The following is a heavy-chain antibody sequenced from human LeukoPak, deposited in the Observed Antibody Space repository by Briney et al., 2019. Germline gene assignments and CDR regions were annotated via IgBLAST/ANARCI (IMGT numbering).Heavy chain of an antibody. J-gene: IGHJ5*02. CDR1: GFTFSSYN. Sequence: GGSLRLSCAASGFTFSSYNMNWVRQAPQKGLEWISSISGNSANIFYADSVKGRFTISRDNAKNSLYLRMNSVRDDDTAVYYCVRIPNSANFPNWFDPWGQGTLVTVSS. CDR2: ISGNSANI. D-gene: IGHD2/OR15-2a*01. CDR3: VRIPNSANFPNWFDP. V-gene: IGHV3-21*01.